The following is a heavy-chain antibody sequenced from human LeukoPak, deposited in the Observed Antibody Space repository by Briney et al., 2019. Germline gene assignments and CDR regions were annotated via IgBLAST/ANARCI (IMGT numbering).Heavy chain of an antibody. J-gene: IGHJ4*02. CDR2: ISYDGSNK. CDR1: GFTYSDYY. Sequence: GGFLRLSCAASGFTYSDYYMSWIRQAPGKGLEWVAVISYDGSNKYYADSVKGRFTISRDNSKNTLYLQMNSLRAEDTAVYYCAKEGYCSSTSCYALDYWGQGTLVTVSS. V-gene: IGHV3-30*18. CDR3: AKEGYCSSTSCYALDY. D-gene: IGHD2-2*01.